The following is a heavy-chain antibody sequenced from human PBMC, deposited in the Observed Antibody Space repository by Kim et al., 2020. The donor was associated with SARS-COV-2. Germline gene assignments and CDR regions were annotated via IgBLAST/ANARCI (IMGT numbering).Heavy chain of an antibody. CDR1: GFTFTDAW. CDR2: IKSKYNGGTT. Sequence: GGSLRLSCAASGFTFTDAWMNWVRQAPGKGLEWVGRIKSKYNGGTTDYAAPVKGRFTILRDDSKNTLYLQMNSLRIEDTAVYYCLSETASSGWYSDYYYGMDVWGQGTTVTVSS. D-gene: IGHD6-19*01. V-gene: IGHV3-15*01. CDR3: LSETASSGWYSDYYYGMDV. J-gene: IGHJ6*02.